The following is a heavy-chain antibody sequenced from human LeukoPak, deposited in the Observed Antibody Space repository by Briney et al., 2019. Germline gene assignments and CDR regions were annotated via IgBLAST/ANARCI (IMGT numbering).Heavy chain of an antibody. J-gene: IGHJ4*01. Sequence: GGSLRLSCAASGFTFNVSHMTWVRQAPGKGLEWISSITSSGTYITYADSIQGRFTISRDNAKNSLYLQMNSLRVDDTALYYCARASGGWDLDYWGHGTLVTVSS. V-gene: IGHV3-21*01. D-gene: IGHD1-26*01. CDR2: ITSSGTYI. CDR3: ARASGGWDLDY. CDR1: GFTFNVSH.